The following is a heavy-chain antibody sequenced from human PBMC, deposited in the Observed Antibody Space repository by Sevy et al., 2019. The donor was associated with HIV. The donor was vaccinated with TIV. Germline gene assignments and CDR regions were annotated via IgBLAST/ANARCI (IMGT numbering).Heavy chain of an antibody. CDR2: IKQDGSEK. J-gene: IGHJ4*02. D-gene: IGHD5-12*01. CDR3: ARKGMATNPHIDD. Sequence: GGSLRLSCAASGFTFSSYWMSWVRQAPGKGLEWVANIKQDGSEKYYVDSVKGRFTISRDNAKNSLYLQMNSLRAEDTAVYYGARKGMATNPHIDDWGQGTLVTVSS. V-gene: IGHV3-7*01. CDR1: GFTFSSYW.